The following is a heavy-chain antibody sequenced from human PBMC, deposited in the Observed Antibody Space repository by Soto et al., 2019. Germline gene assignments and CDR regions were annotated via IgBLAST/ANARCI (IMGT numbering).Heavy chain of an antibody. CDR2: VDVNGGGT. CDR1: GFTFSNYW. J-gene: IGHJ4*02. V-gene: IGHV3-74*01. Sequence: GGPLRLSCAASGFTFSNYWIHWVRQAPGKGLVWVSRVDVNGGGTSYADSVKGRFTISRDDAKNTVYLEMNSLRVDDTAMYYCGSVFDFWGQGILVTVSS. CDR3: GSVFDF.